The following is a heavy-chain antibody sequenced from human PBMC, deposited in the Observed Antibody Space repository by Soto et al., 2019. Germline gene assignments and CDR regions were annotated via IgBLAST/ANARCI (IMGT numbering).Heavy chain of an antibody. CDR2: IYSSGNI. D-gene: IGHD3-10*01. J-gene: IGHJ6*02. CDR3: ARDSGMIRGNYGMDV. V-gene: IGHV3-53*01. CDR1: GFIVRSNY. Sequence: PGGSLRRSCAASGFIVRSNYMTWVRQAPGKGLEWVSVIYSSGNIYYPDSVKGRFTTSRDNSQNTFFLQMNSLRAEDTAVYYCARDSGMIRGNYGMDVWGQGTTVTVSS.